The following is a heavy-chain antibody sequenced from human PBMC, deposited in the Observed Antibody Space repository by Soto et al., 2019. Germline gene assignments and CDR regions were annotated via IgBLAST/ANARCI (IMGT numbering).Heavy chain of an antibody. CDR3: ARGLPTTVTILQS. D-gene: IGHD4-17*01. CDR2: INVGNGNT. V-gene: IGHV1-3*01. CDR1: GFPFAGNT. J-gene: IGHJ5*02. Sequence: QVQLVQSGAEVKKPGASVKVSCKASGFPFAGNTVLWVRQAPGQGLEWMGWINVGNGNTKLSQKFQGRFTLARDTSASTAYMELSSLRSEDTAVYDCARGLPTTVTILQSWGQGTLVTVAS.